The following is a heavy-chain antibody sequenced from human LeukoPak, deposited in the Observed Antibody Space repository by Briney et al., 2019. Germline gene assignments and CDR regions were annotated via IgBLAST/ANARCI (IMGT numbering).Heavy chain of an antibody. V-gene: IGHV4-59*01. D-gene: IGHD3-10*01. Sequence: SETLSLTCTVSGGSISSYCWSWIRQPPGKGLEWIGYIYYSVSTNYNPSLKSRVTISVDTSKNQFSLKLSSVTAADTAVYYCARLTYYYGSGSYYLDYWGQGTLVTVSS. CDR3: ARLTYYYGSGSYYLDY. J-gene: IGHJ4*02. CDR1: GGSISSYC. CDR2: IYYSVST.